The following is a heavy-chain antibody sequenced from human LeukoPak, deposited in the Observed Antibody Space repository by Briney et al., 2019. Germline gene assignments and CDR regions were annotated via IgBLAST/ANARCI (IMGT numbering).Heavy chain of an antibody. CDR3: AKDRNACPTNFDS. Sequence: GGSLRLACAASGFTFSTYAVNWVRQAPGKGLEWVSAISSSGGTTYYADSVKGRFSISRDNSKNTLYPRMNSLRAEDTAIYYCAKDRNACPTNFDSWGQGTLGTVSA. V-gene: IGHV3-23*01. J-gene: IGHJ4*02. CDR2: ISSSGGTT. CDR1: GFTFSTYA. D-gene: IGHD5-24*01.